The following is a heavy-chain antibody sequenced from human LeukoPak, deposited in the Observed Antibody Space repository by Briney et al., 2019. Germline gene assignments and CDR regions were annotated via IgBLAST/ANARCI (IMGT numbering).Heavy chain of an antibody. CDR2: IIPIFGTA. V-gene: IGHV1-69*05. D-gene: IGHD2-2*01. CDR1: GGTFSSYA. J-gene: IGHJ3*02. CDR3: ARDGLNIVVVPAAPSANAFDI. Sequence: ASVKVSCKASGGTFSSYAISWVRQAPGQGLEWMGGIIPIFGTANYAQKFQGRVTITTDESTSTAYMELSSLRSDDTAVYYCARDGLNIVVVPAAPSANAFDIWGQGTMVTVSS.